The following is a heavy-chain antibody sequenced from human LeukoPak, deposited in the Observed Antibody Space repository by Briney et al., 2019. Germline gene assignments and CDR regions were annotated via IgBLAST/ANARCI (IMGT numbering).Heavy chain of an antibody. Sequence: ASVKVSCKASGYTFTGYHMHWVRQAPGQGLEWMGRINPNSGDTNYAQKFQGRVTMTRDTSISTAYMELSSLRSEDTAVYYCARVHGGYIYYFDYWGQGTLVTVSS. CDR1: GYTFTGYH. CDR2: INPNSGDT. D-gene: IGHD5-18*01. V-gene: IGHV1-2*06. J-gene: IGHJ4*02. CDR3: ARVHGGYIYYFDY.